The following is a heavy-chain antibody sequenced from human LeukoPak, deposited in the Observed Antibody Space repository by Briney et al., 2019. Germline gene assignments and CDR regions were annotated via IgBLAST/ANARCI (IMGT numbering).Heavy chain of an antibody. CDR3: AKRGSGSGWYHDY. Sequence: PSETLSLTCTVSGGSISSDSYYWNWIRQPAGKGLEWIGRIYSSGSTNYNPSLKSRVTISVDTSKNQFSLRLSSVTAADTAVYYCAKRGSGSGWYHDYWGQGTLVTVSS. CDR2: IYSSGST. CDR1: GGSISSDSYY. V-gene: IGHV4-61*02. J-gene: IGHJ4*02. D-gene: IGHD6-19*01.